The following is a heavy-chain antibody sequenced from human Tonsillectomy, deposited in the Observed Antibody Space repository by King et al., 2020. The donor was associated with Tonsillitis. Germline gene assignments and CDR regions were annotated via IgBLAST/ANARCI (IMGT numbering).Heavy chain of an antibody. CDR1: GGSISSGSYY. J-gene: IGHJ6*03. CDR3: ARAPEYIAVVPRAIGYYYYMDV. CDR2: IYTSGST. V-gene: IGHV4-61*02. D-gene: IGHD2-2*02. Sequence: HVQLQESGPGLVKPSQTLSLTCSVSGGSISSGSYYWGWIRQPAGKGLEWIGHIYTSGSTNYNPSLKSRVTMSLDTSKNQFSLKLSSVTAADTAVYYCARAPEYIAVVPRAIGYYYYMDVWGKGTTVTVSS.